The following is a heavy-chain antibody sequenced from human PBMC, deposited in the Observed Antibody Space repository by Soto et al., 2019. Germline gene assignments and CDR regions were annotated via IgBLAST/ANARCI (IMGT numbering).Heavy chain of an antibody. V-gene: IGHV3-23*01. D-gene: IGHD2-21*02. CDR3: AKEVVVTAIPLGSYGMDV. CDR1: GFTFSSYA. CDR2: ISGSGGST. Sequence: GESLKISCAASGFTFSSYAMSWVRQAPGKGLEWVSAISGSGGSTFYADSVKGRFTISRDNSKNTLYLQMNSLRAEDTAVYYCAKEVVVTAIPLGSYGMDVWGQGTTVTVSS. J-gene: IGHJ6*02.